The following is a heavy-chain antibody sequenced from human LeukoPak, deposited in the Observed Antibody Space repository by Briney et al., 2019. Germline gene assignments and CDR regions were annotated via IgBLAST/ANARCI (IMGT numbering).Heavy chain of an antibody. V-gene: IGHV3-30*18. CDR3: AKPPEVGATVGYFDY. CDR2: ISFDGSNQ. J-gene: IGHJ4*02. D-gene: IGHD1-26*01. CDR1: GFTFSSYG. Sequence: PGGSLRLSCAASGFTFSSYGMHWVRQAPGKGLEWVALISFDGSNQYYADSVKGRFTISRDNPKNTLFLQMNSLRAADTAVYYCAKPPEVGATVGYFDYWGQGTLVTVSS.